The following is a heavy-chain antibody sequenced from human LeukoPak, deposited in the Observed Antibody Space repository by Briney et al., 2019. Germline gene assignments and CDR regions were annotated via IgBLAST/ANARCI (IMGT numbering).Heavy chain of an antibody. V-gene: IGHV3-7*01. CDR3: AREDVLLWFGELGKKSDY. CDR1: GFTFSSYW. CDR2: IKQDGSEK. J-gene: IGHJ4*02. D-gene: IGHD3-10*01. Sequence: GGSLRLSCAASGFTFSSYWMSWVRQAPGKGLEWVANIKQDGSEKYYVDSVKGRFTISRDNAKNSLYLQMNSLRAEDTAVYYCAREDVLLWFGELGKKSDYWGQGTLVTVSS.